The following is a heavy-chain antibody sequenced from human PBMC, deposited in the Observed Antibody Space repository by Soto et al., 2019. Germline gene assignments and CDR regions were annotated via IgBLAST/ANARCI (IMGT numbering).Heavy chain of an antibody. CDR2: MNPNSGNT. D-gene: IGHD1-1*01. J-gene: IGHJ6*02. Sequence: QVQLVQSGAEVKKPGASVKVSCKASGYTFTSYDINWVRQATGQGLEWMGWMNPNSGNTGYAQKFQGRVTTTRNTSITTVYMGLTSLRSEDTAVYYCAREGTGTTSMDVWGQGTTVTVSS. CDR1: GYTFTSYD. V-gene: IGHV1-8*01. CDR3: AREGTGTTSMDV.